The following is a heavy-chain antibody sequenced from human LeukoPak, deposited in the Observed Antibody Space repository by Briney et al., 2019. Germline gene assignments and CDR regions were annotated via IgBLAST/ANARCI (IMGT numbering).Heavy chain of an antibody. CDR2: INPNNGGT. Sequence: ASVKVSCKASGYTFTSYGISWVRQAPGQGLEWMGWINPNNGGTNYAQKFQGRVTMTRGTSISTAYMELSRLTSDDTAVYYCARGSSSWYVGPPPDYWGQGTLVTVSS. CDR1: GYTFTSYG. V-gene: IGHV1-2*02. D-gene: IGHD6-13*01. CDR3: ARGSSSWYVGPPPDY. J-gene: IGHJ4*02.